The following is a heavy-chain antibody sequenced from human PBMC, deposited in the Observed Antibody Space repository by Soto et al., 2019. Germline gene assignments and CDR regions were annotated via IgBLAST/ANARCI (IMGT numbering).Heavy chain of an antibody. D-gene: IGHD6-13*01. J-gene: IGHJ5*02. CDR2: INSDGSRT. Sequence: EVQLVESGGGLVQPGESLRLSCAASGFTFSSYWMHWVRQAPGKGLVWVSRINSDGSRTNYADSVKGRFTVSRENAKNTQYLQMNSLRAEDTAVYYCARVLTGSWNWFHPWGQGTLVTVSS. CDR3: ARVLTGSWNWFHP. CDR1: GFTFSSYW. V-gene: IGHV3-74*01.